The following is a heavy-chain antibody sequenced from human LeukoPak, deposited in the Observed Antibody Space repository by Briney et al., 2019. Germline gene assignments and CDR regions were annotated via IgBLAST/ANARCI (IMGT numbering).Heavy chain of an antibody. CDR2: ISPSGGST. CDR3: ATSDPIVVVIGAFDI. CDR1: GYTFTSNY. J-gene: IGHJ3*02. V-gene: IGHV1-46*01. Sequence: ASVKVSCKAFGYTFTSNYMHWVRQAPGQGPEWMGVISPSGGSTTYAQKFQGRVTLTRDMSTSTDYLELSSLRSEDTAVYYCATSDPIVVVIGAFDIWGQGTMVTVSS. D-gene: IGHD3-22*01.